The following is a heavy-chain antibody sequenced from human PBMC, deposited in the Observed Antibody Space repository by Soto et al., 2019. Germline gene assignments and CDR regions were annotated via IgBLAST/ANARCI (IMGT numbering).Heavy chain of an antibody. CDR1: GFNFGNHY. D-gene: IGHD1-26*01. V-gene: IGHV3-11*01. Sequence: QVQLVESGGGLVKPGGSLRLSCEASGFNFGNHYMSCIRQAPGKGLELGSYISSRGLTIFYADSMMGRITISRDNAKTARFRQLDSLRAEDPAMHYCGRAVACGWHVSVRDYFDSWRQGTLVTASA. J-gene: IGHJ4*02. CDR2: ISSRGLTI. CDR3: GRAVACGWHVSVRDYFDS.